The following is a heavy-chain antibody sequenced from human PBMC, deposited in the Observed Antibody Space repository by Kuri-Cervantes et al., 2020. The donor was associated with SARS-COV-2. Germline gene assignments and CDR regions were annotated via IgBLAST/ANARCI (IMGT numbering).Heavy chain of an antibody. D-gene: IGHD3-22*01. CDR2: INHSGST. CDR3: ARGMYYYDSRGYYYDLNFDY. CDR1: GGSFSGYY. J-gene: IGHJ4*02. Sequence: SETLSLTCAVYGGSFSGYYWSWIRQPPGKGLEWIGEINHSGSTNYNPSLKSRVTISVDTSKNQFSLKLSSMTAADTAVYYCARGMYYYDSRGYYYDLNFDYWGQGTLVTVSS. V-gene: IGHV4-34*01.